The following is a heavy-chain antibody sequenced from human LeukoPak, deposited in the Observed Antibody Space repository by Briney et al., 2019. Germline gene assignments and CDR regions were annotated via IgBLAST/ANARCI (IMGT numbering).Heavy chain of an antibody. CDR1: GFTFSSYS. CDR2: ISSSSSYI. J-gene: IGHJ5*02. V-gene: IGHV3-21*01. CDR3: GVVPAAWIWFDP. Sequence: GGSLRLSCAASGFTFSSYSMNWVRQAPGKGLEWVSSISSSSSYIYYADSVKGRFTISRDNAKNSLYLQMNSLRAEDTAVYYCGVVPAAWIWFDPWGQGTLVTVSS. D-gene: IGHD2-2*01.